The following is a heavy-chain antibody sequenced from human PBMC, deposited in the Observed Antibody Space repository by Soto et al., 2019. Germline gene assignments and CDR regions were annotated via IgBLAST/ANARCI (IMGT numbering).Heavy chain of an antibody. J-gene: IGHJ4*02. CDR3: ARALAYCGGDCPPFDY. CDR1: GYTFTSYY. V-gene: IGHV1-46*01. D-gene: IGHD2-21*02. CDR2: INPSGGST. Sequence: ASVKVSCKASGYTFTSYYMHWVRQAPGQGLEWMGIINPSGGSTSYAQKFQGRVTMTRDTSASTAYMELSSLRSEDTAVYYCARALAYCGGDCPPFDYWGQGTLVTVSS.